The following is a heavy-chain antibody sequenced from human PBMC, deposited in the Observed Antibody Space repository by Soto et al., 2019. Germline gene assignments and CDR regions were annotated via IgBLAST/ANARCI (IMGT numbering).Heavy chain of an antibody. CDR1: GFTFSSSG. D-gene: IGHD3-22*01. CDR3: ARAPFTICDTSGYYDY. V-gene: IGHV3-33*01. J-gene: IGHJ4*02. CDR2: IWYDGSKK. Sequence: QVQLVESGGGVVQPGRSLRLSCAASGFTFSSSGMHWVRQAPGKGLEWVAIIWYDGSKKYYADSVKGRFTISRDNSKNTVYLQMNSLRAEDTAVYYCARAPFTICDTSGYYDYWGQGTLVTVSS.